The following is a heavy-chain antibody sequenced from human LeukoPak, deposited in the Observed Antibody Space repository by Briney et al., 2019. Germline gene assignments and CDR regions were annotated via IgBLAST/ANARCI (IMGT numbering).Heavy chain of an antibody. CDR1: GFTLDNYA. Sequence: PGGSLRLSCAASGFTLDNYAMNWVRQAPGKGLEWVSYISGGGAKRHYSDSVKGRFTISRDNPKNTLYLQINNLRAEDTAMYYCAKCSAGYYNDAFDIWGRGTMVTVSS. CDR3: AKCSAGYYNDAFDI. D-gene: IGHD3-10*02. V-gene: IGHV3-23*01. J-gene: IGHJ3*02. CDR2: ISGGGAKR.